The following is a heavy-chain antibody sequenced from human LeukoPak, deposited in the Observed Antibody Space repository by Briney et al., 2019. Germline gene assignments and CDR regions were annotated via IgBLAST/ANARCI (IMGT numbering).Heavy chain of an antibody. J-gene: IGHJ6*02. CDR2: ISGSGGST. V-gene: IGHV3-23*01. CDR3: ANPPYYDFWSPYYYYGMDV. D-gene: IGHD3-3*01. Sequence: GGSLRLSCAASGFTLSSYAMSWVRQAPGKGLEWVSAISGSGGSTYYADSVKGRFTISRDNSKNTLYLQMNSLRAEDTAVYYCANPPYYDFWSPYYYYGMDVWGQGTTVTVSS. CDR1: GFTLSSYA.